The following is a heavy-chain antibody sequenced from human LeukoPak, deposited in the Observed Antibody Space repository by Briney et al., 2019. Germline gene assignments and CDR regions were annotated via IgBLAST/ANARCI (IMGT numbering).Heavy chain of an antibody. CDR3: AELGITMIGGV. CDR2: IKQDGSEK. V-gene: IGHV3-7*01. D-gene: IGHD3-10*02. CDR1: GFTFSNYW. J-gene: IGHJ6*04. Sequence: GGSLRLSCVASGFTFSNYWMSWVRQAPGKGLEWVANIKQDGSEKYYVGSVKGRFTISRDNAKNSLYLQMNSLRAEDTAVYYCAELGITMIGGVWGKGTTVTISS.